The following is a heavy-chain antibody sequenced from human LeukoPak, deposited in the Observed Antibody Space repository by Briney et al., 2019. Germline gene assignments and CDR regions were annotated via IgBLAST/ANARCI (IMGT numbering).Heavy chain of an antibody. CDR1: GCTFTSYG. D-gene: IGHD1-26*01. CDR3: ASGSLDSFDY. V-gene: IGHV1-18*01. Sequence: ASVRVSCKASGCTFTSYGISWVRQAPGQGLEWMGWISAYNGNTNYAQKLQGRVTMTTDTSTSTAYMELSRLRSDDTAVYYCASGSLDSFDYWGQGTLVTVSS. CDR2: ISAYNGNT. J-gene: IGHJ4*02.